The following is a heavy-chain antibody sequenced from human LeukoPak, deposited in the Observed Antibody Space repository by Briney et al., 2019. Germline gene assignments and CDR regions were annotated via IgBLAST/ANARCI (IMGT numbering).Heavy chain of an antibody. CDR3: AKHPIVGATGNFDY. CDR1: GFTFSNYA. Sequence: GGSLRLSCAASGFTFSNYAMSWVRQAPGKGLEWVSDTSGSGGSIYYADSVKGRFTISRDNSKDTLDLQMNSLRAEDTAVYYCAKHPIVGATGNFDYWGQGTLVTVSS. V-gene: IGHV3-23*01. D-gene: IGHD1-26*01. J-gene: IGHJ4*02. CDR2: TSGSGGSI.